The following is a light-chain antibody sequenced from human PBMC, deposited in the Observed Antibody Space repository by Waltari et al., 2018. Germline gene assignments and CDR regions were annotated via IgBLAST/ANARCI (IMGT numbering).Light chain of an antibody. CDR2: QDS. CDR1: TLRAQY. J-gene: IGLJ1*01. V-gene: IGLV3-1*01. CDR3: QAWDSSTALYV. Sequence: SYELTQPPSVSVSPGQTASITCSGHTLRAQYPCRYQQKPGQSPVLVIYQDSKRPSGIPERFSGSNSGNTATLTISGTQAMDEADYYCQAWDSSTALYVFGTGTKVTVL.